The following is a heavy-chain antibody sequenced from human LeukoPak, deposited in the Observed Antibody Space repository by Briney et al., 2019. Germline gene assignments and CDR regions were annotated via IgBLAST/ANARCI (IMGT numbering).Heavy chain of an antibody. D-gene: IGHD2-2*01. Sequence: GGSLRLSCAASGFFFSDYYMTWIRQAPGKGLEWVSYISSTGGTISYADSVKGRFTISRDNAKNSLYLQMNSLRAEDTAVYYCARNIGYCSSTNCYDSFHADYWGQGTLVTVSS. CDR3: ARNIGYCSSTNCYDSFHADY. CDR2: ISSTGGTI. V-gene: IGHV3-11*01. J-gene: IGHJ4*02. CDR1: GFFFSDYY.